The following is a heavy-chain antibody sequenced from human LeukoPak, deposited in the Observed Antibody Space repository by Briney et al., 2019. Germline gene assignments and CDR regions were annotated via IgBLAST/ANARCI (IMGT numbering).Heavy chain of an antibody. V-gene: IGHV3-21*01. Sequence: GGSLRLSCAASGFTFSTFSMSWVRQAPGKGLEWVSSISPPSAYIYYADSVRGRFTISRVNAKTSLYLQMNSLRAEDTAVYYCAKARVATIPSDYWGQGTLVTVSS. CDR3: AKARVATIPSDY. CDR1: GFTFSTFS. J-gene: IGHJ4*02. CDR2: ISPPSAYI. D-gene: IGHD5-12*01.